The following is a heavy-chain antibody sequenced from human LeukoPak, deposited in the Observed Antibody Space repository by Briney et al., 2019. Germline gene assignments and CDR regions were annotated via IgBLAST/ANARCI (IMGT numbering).Heavy chain of an antibody. CDR2: INHSGST. CDR3: ARHIFRGANINRDYFDP. J-gene: IGHJ4*02. CDR1: GGSFSYYY. Sequence: PSETLSLTCAVYGGSFSYYYWSWIRQPPGKGLEWIGEINHSGSTHYNPSLKRRVTIAVDTFTNQFSLKLSSVPAADTAVYYCARHIFRGANINRDYFDPWGQGTLVTVSS. D-gene: IGHD3-10*01. V-gene: IGHV4-34*01.